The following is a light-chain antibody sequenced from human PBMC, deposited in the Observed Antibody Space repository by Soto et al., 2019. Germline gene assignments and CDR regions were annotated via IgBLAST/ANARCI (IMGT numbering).Light chain of an antibody. V-gene: IGKV3-20*01. CDR2: GAS. CDR3: QQYGNSLT. CDR1: QSVSSSY. J-gene: IGKJ1*01. Sequence: MVLGHCPGTRLVXCGCISTXSXWASQSVSSSYLAWYQQKPGQAPRLLIYGASSRATGIPDRFSGSGSGTDFTLTISRLEPEDFAVYYCQQYGNSLTFGQGTKVDIK.